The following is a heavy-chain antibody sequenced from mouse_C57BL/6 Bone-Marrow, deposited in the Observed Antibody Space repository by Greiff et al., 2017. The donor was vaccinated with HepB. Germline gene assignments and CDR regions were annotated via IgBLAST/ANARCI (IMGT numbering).Heavy chain of an antibody. D-gene: IGHD1-1*01. Sequence: QVQLQQSGAELVRPGASVTLSCKASGYTFTDYEMHWVKQTPVHGLEWIGAIDPETGGTAYNQKFKGKAILTADKSSSTAYMELRSLTSEDSAVYYCTREATVVARDYYAMDYWGQGTSVTVSS. V-gene: IGHV1-15*01. CDR1: GYTFTDYE. J-gene: IGHJ4*01. CDR3: TREATVVARDYYAMDY. CDR2: IDPETGGT.